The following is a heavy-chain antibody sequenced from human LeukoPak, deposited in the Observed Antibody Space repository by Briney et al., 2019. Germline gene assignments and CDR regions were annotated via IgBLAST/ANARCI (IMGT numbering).Heavy chain of an antibody. V-gene: IGHV4-34*01. D-gene: IGHD6-13*01. CDR3: ARVEAGTTGWFDP. Sequence: PSETLSLTCAVYGGSSSGYYWSWIRQPPGKGLEWIGEINHSGSTNYNPSLKSRVTISVDTSKNQFSLKLSSVTAADTAVYYCARVEAGTTGWFDPWGQGTLVTVSS. J-gene: IGHJ5*02. CDR2: INHSGST. CDR1: GGSSSGYY.